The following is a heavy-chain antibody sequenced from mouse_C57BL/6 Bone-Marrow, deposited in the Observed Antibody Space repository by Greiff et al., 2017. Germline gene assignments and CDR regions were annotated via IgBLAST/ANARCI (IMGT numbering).Heavy chain of an antibody. CDR1: GYTFTDYY. V-gene: IGHV1-19*01. D-gene: IGHD6-1*01. CDR2: INPYNGGT. J-gene: IGHJ4*01. Sequence: VQLQQSGPVLVKPGASVKMSCKASGYTFTDYYMNWVKQSHGKSLEWIGVINPYNGGTSYNQKFKGKATLTVDKSSSTAYMELNSLTSEDSAVYYCARCAWAMDYWGQGTSVTVSS. CDR3: ARCAWAMDY.